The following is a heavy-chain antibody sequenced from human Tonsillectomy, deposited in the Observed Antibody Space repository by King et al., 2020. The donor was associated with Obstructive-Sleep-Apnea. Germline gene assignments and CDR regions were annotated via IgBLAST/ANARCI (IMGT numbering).Heavy chain of an antibody. D-gene: IGHD2/OR15-2a*01. CDR2: IKLNSGGT. J-gene: IGHJ5*02. V-gene: IGHV1-2*02. CDR3: ASLSTT. CDR1: GDTFTGDY. Sequence: VQLVESGAEVKKPGASVKVSCKPSGDTFTGDYIHWIRQAPGQGLEWMGWIKLNSGGTYFAQNFQGRLSMTRDTSISTAFMDLNSLGSDDTAIYYCASLSTTWGQGTLVTVSS.